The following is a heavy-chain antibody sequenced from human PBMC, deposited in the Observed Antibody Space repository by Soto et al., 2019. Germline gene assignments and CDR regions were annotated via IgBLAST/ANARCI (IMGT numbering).Heavy chain of an antibody. V-gene: IGHV1-24*01. CDR3: ATAVAGAFAFDI. Sequence: ASVKVSCKVSGYTLTELSMHWVRQAPGKGLEWMGGFDPEDGETIYAQKFQGRVTMTEDTSTDTAYMELSSLRSEDTAVYYCATAVAGAFAFDIWGQGTMVTVSS. J-gene: IGHJ3*02. CDR1: GYTLTELS. D-gene: IGHD6-19*01. CDR2: FDPEDGET.